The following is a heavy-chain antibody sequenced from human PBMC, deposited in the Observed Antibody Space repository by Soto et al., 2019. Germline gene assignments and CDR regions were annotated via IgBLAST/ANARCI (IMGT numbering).Heavy chain of an antibody. CDR3: TRARTPYSSWNHYFNGMDV. Sequence: GASVKVSCKSSGYTFTDYYVHWVRQAPGQGLEWMGWMNPKSGATNYAQKFRGRVSMTRDTSTTTAYMELTRVTSGDTAVYYCTRARTPYSSWNHYFNGMDVWGQGTTVTVSS. V-gene: IGHV1-2*02. D-gene: IGHD5-12*01. J-gene: IGHJ6*01. CDR2: MNPKSGAT. CDR1: GYTFTDYY.